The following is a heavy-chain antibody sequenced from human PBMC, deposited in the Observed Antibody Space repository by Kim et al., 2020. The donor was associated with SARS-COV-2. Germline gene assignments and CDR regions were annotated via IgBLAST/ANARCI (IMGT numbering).Heavy chain of an antibody. D-gene: IGHD4-17*01. V-gene: IGHV4-59*13. CDR1: GGSISSYY. CDR3: ASGKNYGDYYYYGMDV. CDR2: IYYSGST. Sequence: SETLSLTCTVSGGSISSYYWSWIRQPPGKGLEWIGYIYYSGSTNYNPSLKSRVTISVDTSKNQFSLKLSSVTAADTAVYYCASGKNYGDYYYYGMDVWGQGTTVTVSS. J-gene: IGHJ6*02.